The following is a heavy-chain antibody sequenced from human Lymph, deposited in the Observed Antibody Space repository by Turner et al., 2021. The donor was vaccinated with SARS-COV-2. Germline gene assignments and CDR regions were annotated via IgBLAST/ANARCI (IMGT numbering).Heavy chain of an antibody. CDR1: GFTFSTYA. Sequence: QVQLVESGGGVVQPGRSLRLSCAVSGFTFSTYATYCVRQAPGKGLEWLACISYDGSNKYYADSVKGRFTISRDNSKNTLYLQMNSLRAEDTAVYYCARYASGGYFYDGMDVWGQGTTVTVSS. CDR2: ISYDGSNK. D-gene: IGHD3-10*01. CDR3: ARYASGGYFYDGMDV. V-gene: IGHV3-30*04. J-gene: IGHJ6*02.